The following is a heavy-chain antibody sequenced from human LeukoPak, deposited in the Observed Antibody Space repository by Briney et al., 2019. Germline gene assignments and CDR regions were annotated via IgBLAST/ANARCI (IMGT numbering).Heavy chain of an antibody. CDR2: ISSSGSTI. CDR3: ARDQATMIVAAGAFDI. V-gene: IGHV3-48*03. CDR1: GFTFSSYE. Sequence: GGSLRLSCAASGFTFSSYEMNWVRQAPGKGLEWVSYISSSGSTIYYADSVKGRFTISRDNSKNTLYLQMNSLRAEDTAVHYCARDQATMIVAAGAFDIWGQGTMVTISS. J-gene: IGHJ3*02. D-gene: IGHD3-22*01.